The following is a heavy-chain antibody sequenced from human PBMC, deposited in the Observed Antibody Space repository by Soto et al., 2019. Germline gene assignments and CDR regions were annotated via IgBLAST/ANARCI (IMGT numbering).Heavy chain of an antibody. Sequence: SETLSLTCTVSGGSISSGDYYWSWIRQPPGKGLEWIGYIYYSGSTYYNPSLKSRVTISVDTSKNHFSLKLSSVTAADTAVYYCARDLEVVPPASEPYGMDVWGQGTTLTVSS. D-gene: IGHD2-15*01. CDR1: GGSISSGDYY. V-gene: IGHV4-30-4*01. CDR3: ARDLEVVPPASEPYGMDV. CDR2: IYYSGST. J-gene: IGHJ6*02.